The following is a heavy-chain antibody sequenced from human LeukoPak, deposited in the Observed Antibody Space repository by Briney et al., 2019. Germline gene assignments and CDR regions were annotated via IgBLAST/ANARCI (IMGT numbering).Heavy chain of an antibody. CDR3: ARHEGWLVIPVQH. CDR1: GDSISTGSSYY. J-gene: IGHJ1*01. D-gene: IGHD6-19*01. Sequence: SETLSLTCTVSGDSISTGSSYYWAWIRQPPGKGLEWIGSFYYSGSTYYNPSLKSRVTVSVDTSKNQFSLKVSPVTAADTAVYYCARHEGWLVIPVQHWGQGTLVTVSS. V-gene: IGHV4-39*01. CDR2: FYYSGST.